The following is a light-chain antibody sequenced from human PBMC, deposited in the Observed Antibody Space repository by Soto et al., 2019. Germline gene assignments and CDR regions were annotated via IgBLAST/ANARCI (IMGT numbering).Light chain of an antibody. V-gene: IGKV1-5*01. CDR1: QSVSSW. CDR3: LQYKAYST. J-gene: IGKJ1*01. Sequence: DIQMTQSPSTLSASVGDRVTLTCRASQSVSSWLAWYQQKPGKAPKLLIYDVSSLKSGVPSRFSGSGSGIEFALTISSLQPDDFATYYCLQYKAYSTFGQGTKV. CDR2: DVS.